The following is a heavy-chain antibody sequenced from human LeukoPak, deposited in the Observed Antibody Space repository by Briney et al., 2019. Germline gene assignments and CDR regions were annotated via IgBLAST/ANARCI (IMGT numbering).Heavy chain of an antibody. D-gene: IGHD2-8*01. V-gene: IGHV5-51*03. J-gene: IGHJ3*02. CDR1: GYSFTSYW. Sequence: GDPLKISGKGSGYSFTSYWIGWVRQMSGKGLEWMGIINPGDSDTRYSPSCHGQVIISANKSISTSILQCSMLRASDTAIYYSASLTCTTTYAFDMWGQGTMVSVSS. CDR2: INPGDSDT. CDR3: ASLTCTTTYAFDM.